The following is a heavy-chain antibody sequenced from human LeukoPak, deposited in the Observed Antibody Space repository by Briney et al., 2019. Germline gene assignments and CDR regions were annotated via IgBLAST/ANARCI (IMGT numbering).Heavy chain of an antibody. J-gene: IGHJ4*02. Sequence: GGSRRLSCAVSGFTFSNYGMHWVRQAPDKGLEWVALTSYDGSTKYYADSVKGRFFISKDNSRNTLYLQMNSLRVEDPAMYYCAKPSGEYFDSWGQGTLVTVSS. V-gene: IGHV3-30*18. CDR2: TSYDGSTK. CDR1: GFTFSNYG. CDR3: AKPSGEYFDS.